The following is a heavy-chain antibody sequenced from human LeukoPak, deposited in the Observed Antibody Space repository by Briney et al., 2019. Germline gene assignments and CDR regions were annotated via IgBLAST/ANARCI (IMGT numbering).Heavy chain of an antibody. J-gene: IGHJ4*02. CDR3: AKDPYDSSGYYSGYYFDY. CDR1: GFTFSSYS. CDR2: ISYDGSNK. Sequence: GGSLRLSCAASGFTFSSYSMNWVRQAPGKGLEWVAVISYDGSNKYYADSVKGRFTISRDNSKNTLYLQMNSLRAEDTAVYYCAKDPYDSSGYYSGYYFDYWGQGTLVTVSS. V-gene: IGHV3-30*18. D-gene: IGHD3-22*01.